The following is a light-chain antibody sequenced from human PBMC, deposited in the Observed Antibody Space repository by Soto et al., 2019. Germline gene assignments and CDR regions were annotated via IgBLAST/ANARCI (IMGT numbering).Light chain of an antibody. CDR1: EYVSNNY. J-gene: IGKJ5*01. CDR2: GAS. CDR3: QQYSTSPT. V-gene: IGKV3-20*01. Sequence: EIVLPPSPGTVPPWPWFTASLSSMAREYVSNNYLAWYQQKPGQAPRLLSYGASSRATDIPDRFSGSGSGTDFTLTISSLEPEEFAVYYCQQYSTSPTFGEGTRLE.